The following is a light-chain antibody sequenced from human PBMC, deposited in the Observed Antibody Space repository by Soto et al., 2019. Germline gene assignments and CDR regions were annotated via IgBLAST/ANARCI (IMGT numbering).Light chain of an antibody. CDR1: QSVSTN. J-gene: IGKJ5*01. Sequence: IVLTQSPNTLSLSPVERATLSCRASQSVSTNLAWYQQKPGQAHRLLIYGVSSRATGIPDRFSGSGSGTDFTLTVSRLEPEDFAVYYCQQRSNWPPTFGQGTRLEIK. V-gene: IGKV3D-20*02. CDR3: QQRSNWPPT. CDR2: GVS.